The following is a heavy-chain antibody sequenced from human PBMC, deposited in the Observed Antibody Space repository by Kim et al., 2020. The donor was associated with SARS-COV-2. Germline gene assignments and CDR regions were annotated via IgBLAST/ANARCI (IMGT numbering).Heavy chain of an antibody. CDR3: ARGSGGGRYGDYFVY. CDR1: GFTFSSYA. J-gene: IGHJ4*01. Sequence: GGSLRLSCAASGFTFSSYAMHWVRQAPGKGLEWVAVISYDGSNKYYADSVKGRFTISRDNSKNTLYLQMNSLRAEDTAVYYCARGSGGGRYGDYFVYWG. CDR2: ISYDGSNK. D-gene: IGHD3-16*01. V-gene: IGHV3-30-3*01.